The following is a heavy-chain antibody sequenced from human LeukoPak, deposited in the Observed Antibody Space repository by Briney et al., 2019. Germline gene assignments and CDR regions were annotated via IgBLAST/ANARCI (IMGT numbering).Heavy chain of an antibody. D-gene: IGHD6-13*01. CDR3: ARLSYSSSWYFDY. CDR1: GYTFTGYY. CDR2: INPNSGGT. J-gene: IGHJ4*02. Sequence: GASVKVSCKASGYTFTGYYMHWVRQAPGQGLEWMGWINPNSGGTNYAQKFKGRVTMTRDTSISTAHMELSRLRSDDTAVYYCARLSYSSSWYFDYWGQGTLVTVSS. V-gene: IGHV1-2*02.